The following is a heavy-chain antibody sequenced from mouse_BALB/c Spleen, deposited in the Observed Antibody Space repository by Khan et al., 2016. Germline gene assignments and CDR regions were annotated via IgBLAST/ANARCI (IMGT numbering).Heavy chain of an antibody. CDR3: ARVYGSRAYAMYY. J-gene: IGHJ4*01. Sequence: EVELVESGGGLVQPGGSLRLSCATSGFTFTDYYMSWVRQPPGKALEWLGFIRNKANGYTTEYSASVKGRFTISRDNSQSILYLQMNTLRAEDSATYYCARVYGSRAYAMYYWGQGTSVTVSS. CDR1: GFTFTDYY. V-gene: IGHV7-3*02. D-gene: IGHD1-1*01. CDR2: IRNKANGYTT.